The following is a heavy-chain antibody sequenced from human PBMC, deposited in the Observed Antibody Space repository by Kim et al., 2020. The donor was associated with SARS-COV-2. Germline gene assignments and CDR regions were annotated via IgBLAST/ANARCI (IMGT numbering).Heavy chain of an antibody. CDR3: ARHLRAGQYYYYYGMDV. J-gene: IGHJ6*02. D-gene: IGHD6-19*01. CDR2: IYPGDSDT. Sequence: GASLKISCKGSGYSFTSYWIGWVRQMPGKGLEWMGIIYPGDSDTRYSPSFQGQVTISADKSISTAYLQWSSLKASDTAMYYCARHLRAGQYYYYYGMDVWGQGTTVTVSS. CDR1: GYSFTSYW. V-gene: IGHV5-51*01.